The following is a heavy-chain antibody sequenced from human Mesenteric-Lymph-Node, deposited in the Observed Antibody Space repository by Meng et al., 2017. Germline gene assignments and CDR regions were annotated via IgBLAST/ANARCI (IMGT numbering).Heavy chain of an antibody. V-gene: IGHV4-34*01. J-gene: IGHJ6*01. D-gene: IGHD3-10*01. Sequence: SETLSLTCAVYGGSFSGYYWSWIRQPPGKGLEWIGEINHSGSTNYNPSLKSRVTISVDTSKNQFSLKLSSVTAADTAVYYCARCGGRGVITLGVYYYYGMDVWGQGNTV. CDR3: ARCGGRGVITLGVYYYYGMDV. CDR1: GGSFSGYY. CDR2: INHSGST.